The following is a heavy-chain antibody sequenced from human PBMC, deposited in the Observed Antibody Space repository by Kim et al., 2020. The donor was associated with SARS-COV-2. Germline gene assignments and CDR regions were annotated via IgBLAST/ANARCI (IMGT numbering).Heavy chain of an antibody. CDR3: ARETQQLGFDY. V-gene: IGHV1-2*02. J-gene: IGHJ4*02. D-gene: IGHD6-13*01. Sequence: TNYAQKFQVRVTMTRDTSISTAYMELSSLRSDDTAVYYCARETQQLGFDYWGQGTLVTVSS. CDR2: T.